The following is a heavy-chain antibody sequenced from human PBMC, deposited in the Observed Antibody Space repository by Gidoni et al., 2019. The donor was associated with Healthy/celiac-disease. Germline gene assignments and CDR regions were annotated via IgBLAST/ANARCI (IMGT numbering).Heavy chain of an antibody. V-gene: IGHV3-33*01. CDR1: VSTYSSYG. D-gene: IGHD1-26*01. CDR3: ARGGATGVNLDY. CDR2: IRYEGSNK. J-gene: IGHJ4*02. Sequence: VQLVESGGGVLQPGRSLRLSCVASVSTYSSYGMHSVRQAPGKGMEGVAVIRYEGSNKYYADSVKGRFTISRDNSKNALYLQMNSLRAEDTAVYYCARGGATGVNLDYWGQRTLVTVSS.